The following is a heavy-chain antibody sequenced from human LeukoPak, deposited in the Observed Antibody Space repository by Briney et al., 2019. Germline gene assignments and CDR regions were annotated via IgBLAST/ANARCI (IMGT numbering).Heavy chain of an antibody. D-gene: IGHD2-2*02. J-gene: IGHJ3*02. Sequence: GGSLRLPCVASGFTFSRYDMHWVRQAPGKGLEWLAFVRFDGRETFYADSIQGRFTISRDNSKNTLYLQMNSLRAEDTAVYYCANSYCSSTSCYTSDAFDIWGQGTVVIVSS. V-gene: IGHV3-30*02. CDR1: GFTFSRYD. CDR2: VRFDGRET. CDR3: ANSYCSSTSCYTSDAFDI.